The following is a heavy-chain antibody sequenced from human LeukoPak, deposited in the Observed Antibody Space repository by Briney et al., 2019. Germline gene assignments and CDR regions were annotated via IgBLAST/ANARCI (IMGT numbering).Heavy chain of an antibody. CDR2: MYYSGST. CDR3: ARRRFGDPGADP. J-gene: IGHJ5*02. D-gene: IGHD3-10*01. CDR1: GGSISNNNYY. Sequence: SETLSLTCTVSGGSISNNNYYWGWIRQPPGKGLEWIGTMYYSGSTYYNPSLKSRVTISVDTSKNQFSLKLSSVTAADTAVYYCARRRFGDPGADPWGQGTLVTVSS. V-gene: IGHV4-39*01.